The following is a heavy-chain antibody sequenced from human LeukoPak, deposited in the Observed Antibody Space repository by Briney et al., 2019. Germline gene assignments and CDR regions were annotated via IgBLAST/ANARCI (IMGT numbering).Heavy chain of an antibody. D-gene: IGHD3-16*01. Sequence: GGSLRLSCAPSGFTFDDYAMHWVRQAPGKGLECVSGIGWSRGRIGYADSVKGRFTISRSNAENSLYLQMNSLRGEDTALYYCAKDSGGPYVWGSYEFDYWGEETLVTVSS. V-gene: IGHV3-9*01. CDR1: GFTFDDYA. CDR2: IGWSRGRI. CDR3: AKDSGGPYVWGSYEFDY. J-gene: IGHJ4*02.